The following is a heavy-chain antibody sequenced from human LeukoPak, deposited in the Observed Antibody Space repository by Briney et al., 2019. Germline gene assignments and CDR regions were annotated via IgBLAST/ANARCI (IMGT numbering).Heavy chain of an antibody. J-gene: IGHJ4*02. CDR2: IYPGDSDT. V-gene: IGHV5-51*01. CDR1: GYRFTSYW. Sequence: GESLKISCKGSGYRFTSYWIGWVRQMPGKGLEWMGTIYPGDSDTRDSPSFQGQATISADKSISTAYLQWSSLKASDTAMYYCARLDRQTSTIDYWGQGTLVTVSS. CDR3: ARLDRQTSTIDY.